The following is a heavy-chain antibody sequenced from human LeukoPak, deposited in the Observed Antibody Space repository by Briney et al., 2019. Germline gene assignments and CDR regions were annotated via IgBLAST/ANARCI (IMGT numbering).Heavy chain of an antibody. CDR3: ARRVAAAGTPSDY. J-gene: IGHJ4*02. V-gene: IGHV4-59*01. CDR1: GGSIGSYY. Sequence: SETLSLTCTVSGGSIGSYYWSWIRRPPGKGVECIGYIHYSGSTNYNPSLKSRVTISVDTAKSQFSLKLSSVTAADTALYYCARRVAAAGTPSDYWGQGTLVTVSS. CDR2: IHYSGST. D-gene: IGHD6-13*01.